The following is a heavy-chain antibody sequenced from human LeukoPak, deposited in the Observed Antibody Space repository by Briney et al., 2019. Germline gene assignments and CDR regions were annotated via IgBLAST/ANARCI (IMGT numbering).Heavy chain of an antibody. Sequence: GRSLRLSCAGSGFIFNNYAMHWVRQPPGKGLEWVSGISWNSGTVDYADSVRGRFTISRDNAKNSLYLQMDSLRVEDTAFYYCAKDNRRHYTSGPNPDSLHWGQGALVTVSS. J-gene: IGHJ4*02. CDR3: AKDNRRHYTSGPNPDSLH. CDR1: GFIFNNYA. V-gene: IGHV3-9*01. CDR2: ISWNSGTV. D-gene: IGHD6-19*01.